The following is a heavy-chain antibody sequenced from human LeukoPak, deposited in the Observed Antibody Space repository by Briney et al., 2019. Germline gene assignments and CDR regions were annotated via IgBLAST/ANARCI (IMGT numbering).Heavy chain of an antibody. V-gene: IGHV1-2*02. J-gene: IGHJ3*02. CDR1: GYTFTGYY. D-gene: IGHD6-13*01. CDR3: ARVGSIAAAVASDAFDI. Sequence: ASVNVSCKASGYTFTGYYMHWVRQAPGQGLEWMGWINPNSGGTNYAQKFQGRVTMTRDTSISTAYMELSRLRSDDTAVYYCARVGSIAAAVASDAFDIWGQGTMVTVSS. CDR2: INPNSGGT.